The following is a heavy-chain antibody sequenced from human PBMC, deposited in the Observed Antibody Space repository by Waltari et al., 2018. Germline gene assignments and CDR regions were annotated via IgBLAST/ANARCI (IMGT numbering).Heavy chain of an antibody. CDR2: ISWNSGTI. V-gene: IGHV3-9*01. D-gene: IGHD6-19*01. Sequence: EVQLVESGGGLVQPGRSLRLSCAASGFTFDSYAVHWVRQTPGKGLEWVSGISWNSGTIAYADSVKGRFTISRDNAKNSLYLQMNSLRTEDTALYYCVKDINIGGQWLALRGDSWGQGTLVTVSS. J-gene: IGHJ4*02. CDR1: GFTFDSYA. CDR3: VKDINIGGQWLALRGDS.